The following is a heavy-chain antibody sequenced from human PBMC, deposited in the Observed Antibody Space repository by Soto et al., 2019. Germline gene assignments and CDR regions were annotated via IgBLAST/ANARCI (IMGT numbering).Heavy chain of an antibody. CDR1: GFTFSSYA. Sequence: VESLRLSCAASGFTFSSYAMSWVRQAPGKGLEWVSSVIVTGYSTYYADSFKGRFTISIYNSKNTLYLQMNSLRAEDTAVYYCAKDLIAAAGTTFYGGMAVGGQGTTVTFS. CDR2: VIVTGYST. CDR3: AKDLIAAAGTTFYGGMAV. D-gene: IGHD6-13*01. J-gene: IGHJ6*02. V-gene: IGHV3-23*01.